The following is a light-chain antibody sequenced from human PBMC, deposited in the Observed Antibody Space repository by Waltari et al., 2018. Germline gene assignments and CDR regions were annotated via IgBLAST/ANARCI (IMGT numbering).Light chain of an antibody. V-gene: IGKV3-15*01. CDR2: GAS. Sequence: EIVMTQSPATLSVSPGERATLSCRASQNVYTNLAWYQQKPGQAPRLLIYGASTRATDIPARFSGSGSGTECTLTISSLESEDFAIFYCQQYMNWPRTFGQGTKVEIK. CDR3: QQYMNWPRT. J-gene: IGKJ1*01. CDR1: QNVYTN.